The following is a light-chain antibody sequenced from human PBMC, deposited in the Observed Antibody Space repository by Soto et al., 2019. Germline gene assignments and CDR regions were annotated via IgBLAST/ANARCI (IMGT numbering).Light chain of an antibody. CDR2: KDI. CDR3: YSAADRV. Sequence: SYELTQPSSVSVSPGQTARITCSGDVLAKKYVRWFQQKPGQAPVLVIYKDIGRPPGIPERFSGSRSGTTVTLTISGAQVEDEADYYCYSAADRVFGGGTKVTVL. J-gene: IGLJ3*02. CDR1: VLAKKY. V-gene: IGLV3-27*01.